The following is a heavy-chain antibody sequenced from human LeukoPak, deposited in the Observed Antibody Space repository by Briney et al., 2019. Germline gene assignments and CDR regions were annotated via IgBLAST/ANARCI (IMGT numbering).Heavy chain of an antibody. J-gene: IGHJ4*02. CDR3: ATRPMVVTAIRAFDY. V-gene: IGHV1-69*06. CDR2: IIPIFGTA. CDR1: GGTFSSYA. Sequence: SVKVSCKASGGTFSSYAISWVRQAPGQELEWMGGIIPIFGTANYAQKFQGRVTITADKSTSTAYMELSSLRSEDTAVYYCATRPMVVTAIRAFDYWGQGTLVTVSS. D-gene: IGHD2-21*02.